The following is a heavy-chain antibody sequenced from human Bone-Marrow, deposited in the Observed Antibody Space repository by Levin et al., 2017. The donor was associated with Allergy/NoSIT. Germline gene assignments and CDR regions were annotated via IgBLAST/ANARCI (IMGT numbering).Heavy chain of an antibody. D-gene: IGHD6-13*01. CDR2: ITYDGGNK. CDR3: ARDRAAAGSSPFDH. CDR1: GFTFSAYA. V-gene: IGHV3-30-3*01. Sequence: PGGSLRLSCGASGFTFSAYAMHWVRQAPGKGLEWVALITYDGGNKYADSVKGRFTVSRDNSKNTLYLQMNSLRTEDTGVYHCARDRAAAGSSPFDHWGQGTRVTVSS. J-gene: IGHJ4*02.